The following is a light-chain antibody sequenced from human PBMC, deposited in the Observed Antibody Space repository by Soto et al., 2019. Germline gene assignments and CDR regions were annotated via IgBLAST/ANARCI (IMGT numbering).Light chain of an antibody. Sequence: EIVLTQSPATLSLSPGERATLSCRASQSISTYLAWYQQKPGQAPRLLISDASNRATGIPARFSGRGSGTDFTLTISSLEPEDFTVYYCQQRSNWPRTFGPGTKLEIK. V-gene: IGKV3-11*01. CDR2: DAS. CDR1: QSISTY. CDR3: QQRSNWPRT. J-gene: IGKJ2*01.